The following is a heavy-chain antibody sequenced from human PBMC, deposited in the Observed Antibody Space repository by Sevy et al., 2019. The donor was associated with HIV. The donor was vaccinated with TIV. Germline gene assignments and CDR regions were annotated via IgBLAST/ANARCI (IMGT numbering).Heavy chain of an antibody. Sequence: GGSLRLSCAASGFTFRSFSMHWVRQAPGKWLEWVTTVSYDGSNTYYADSVKGRFAVFRDNSRNLLNLQMNNLRPEDTAVYYCALERLSSDVAEYFQNWCQGTPVTVSS. D-gene: IGHD1-1*01. J-gene: IGHJ1*01. CDR2: VSYDGSNT. CDR1: GFTFRSFS. CDR3: ALERLSSDVAEYFQN. V-gene: IGHV3-30*09.